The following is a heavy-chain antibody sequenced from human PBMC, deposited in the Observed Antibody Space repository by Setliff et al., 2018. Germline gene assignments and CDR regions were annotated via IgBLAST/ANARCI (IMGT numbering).Heavy chain of an antibody. CDR2: ISVYNGKT. CDR3: ARGGASSRWYSFDY. V-gene: IGHV1-18*01. Sequence: ASVKVSCKASGYTFTSYGFSLVRQAPGQGLEWMGWISVYNGKTKYAQKFQGRVTMTTDTSTRTDYMEVTSLRSDDTALYYCARGGASSRWYSFDYWGQGPLVTVSS. D-gene: IGHD6-13*01. J-gene: IGHJ4*02. CDR1: GYTFTSYG.